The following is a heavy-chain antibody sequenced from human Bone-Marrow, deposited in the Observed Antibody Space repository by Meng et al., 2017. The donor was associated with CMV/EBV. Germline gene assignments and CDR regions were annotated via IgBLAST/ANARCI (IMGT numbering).Heavy chain of an antibody. CDR2: INPNSGGT. Sequence: ASVKVSCKASGYTFTGYYMHWVRQAPGQGLEWMGWINPNSGGTNYAQKFQGRVTMTRDTSISTAYMEPSRLRSDDTAVYYCARGGVRGFVVVPDYGMDVWGQGTTVTGSS. V-gene: IGHV1-2*02. J-gene: IGHJ6*02. CDR3: ARGGVRGFVVVPDYGMDV. CDR1: GYTFTGYY. D-gene: IGHD2-2*01.